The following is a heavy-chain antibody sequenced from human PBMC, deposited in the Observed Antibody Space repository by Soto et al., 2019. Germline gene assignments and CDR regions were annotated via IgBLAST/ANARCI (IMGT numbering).Heavy chain of an antibody. J-gene: IGHJ5*02. CDR1: GGTFSSYT. V-gene: IGHV1-69*02. Sequence: QVQLVQSGAEVKKPGSSVKVSCKASGGTFSSYTISWVRQAPGQGLEWMGRIIPILGIANYAQKFQRRVTITADKSTSRAYIELSSLRSEDTAVYYCAMVQSELFDPWGQGTLVTVSS. CDR3: AMVQSELFDP. D-gene: IGHD1-7*01. CDR2: IIPILGIA.